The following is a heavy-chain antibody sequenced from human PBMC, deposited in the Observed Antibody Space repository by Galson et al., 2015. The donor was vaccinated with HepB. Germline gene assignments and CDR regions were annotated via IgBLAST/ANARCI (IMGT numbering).Heavy chain of an antibody. Sequence: ETLSLTCTVSGGSISSSSYYWGWIRQPPGKGLEWIGSIYYSGSTYYNPSLKSRVTISVDTSKNQFSLKLSSVTAADTAVYYCTSLVGEPFDYWGQGTLVTVSS. V-gene: IGHV4-39*01. CDR1: GGSISSSSYY. J-gene: IGHJ4*02. D-gene: IGHD1-26*01. CDR3: TSLVGEPFDY. CDR2: IYYSGST.